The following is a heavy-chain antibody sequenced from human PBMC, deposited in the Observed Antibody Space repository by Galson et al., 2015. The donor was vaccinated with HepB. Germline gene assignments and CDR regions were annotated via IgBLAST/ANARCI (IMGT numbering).Heavy chain of an antibody. J-gene: IGHJ6*02. D-gene: IGHD3-10*01. CDR3: TREVWGYYGSGSHYADYYYKGMDV. Sequence: SLRLSCAVSGFTFSDHSMNWFRQAPGKGLERVSSISSRSSYIYYADSVKGRFTISRDNAKNSLDLQMNSLRVEDTAVYYCTREVWGYYGSGSHYADYYYKGMDVWGQGTTVTVSS. CDR2: ISSRSSYI. V-gene: IGHV3-21*04. CDR1: GFTFSDHS.